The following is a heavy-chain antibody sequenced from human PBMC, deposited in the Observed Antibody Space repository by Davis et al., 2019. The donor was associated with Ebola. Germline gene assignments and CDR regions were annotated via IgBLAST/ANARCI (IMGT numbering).Heavy chain of an antibody. D-gene: IGHD2-15*01. V-gene: IGHV5-51*01. CDR2: IYPGDSDT. CDR3: ARRVTRPMWYFDP. CDR1: GYNFANSW. Sequence: GESLKISCKGSGYNFANSWIAWVRQMPGKGPEFMGLIYPGDSDTRYSPSFQGQVTISADASVSTAYLQWNSLKASDTAMYYCARRVTRPMWYFDPWGQGTLVTVSS. J-gene: IGHJ5*02.